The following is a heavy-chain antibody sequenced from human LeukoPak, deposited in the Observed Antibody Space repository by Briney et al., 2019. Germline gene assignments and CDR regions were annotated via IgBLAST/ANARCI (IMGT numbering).Heavy chain of an antibody. J-gene: IGHJ5*02. Sequence: SETLFLTCAVYGGSFSGYYWSWIRQPLGKGLEWIGEINHSGSTNFNPSLKSRVTISVDTSKNQFSLKLSSVTAADTAVFYCARVPMVGYGDSRGRNWFDPWGQGTLVTVSS. CDR1: GGSFSGYY. V-gene: IGHV4-34*01. CDR3: ARVPMVGYGDSRGRNWFDP. CDR2: INHSGST. D-gene: IGHD4-17*01.